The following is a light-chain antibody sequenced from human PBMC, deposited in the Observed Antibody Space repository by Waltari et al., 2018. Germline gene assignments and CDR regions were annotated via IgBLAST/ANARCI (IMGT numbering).Light chain of an antibody. CDR1: SSNIGSNG. CDR2: SND. V-gene: IGLV1-36*01. Sequence: QSVLTQPPSASEAARNSVSISCSGSSSNIGSNGVSWYQQVPGMAPKLLISSNDQQDSGVSDRFSGSKSDTSASLAISGLQTEDEADYYCASWDDSLTGLLFGGGTRLTVL. CDR3: ASWDDSLTGLL. J-gene: IGLJ3*02.